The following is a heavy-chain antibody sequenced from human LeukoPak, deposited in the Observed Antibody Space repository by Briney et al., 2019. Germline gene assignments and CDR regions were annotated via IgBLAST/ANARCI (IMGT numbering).Heavy chain of an antibody. CDR3: ARDARTTVTLLDY. D-gene: IGHD4-17*01. Sequence: GGSLRLSCAASGFTFSSHAMHWVRQAPGKGLEWVAAISYDGNNDYYADSVKGRFTISRDNSKNTLYLRMNSLRAEDTAVYYCARDARTTVTLLDYWGQGTLVTVSS. CDR1: GFTFSSHA. CDR2: ISYDGNND. J-gene: IGHJ4*02. V-gene: IGHV3-30-3*01.